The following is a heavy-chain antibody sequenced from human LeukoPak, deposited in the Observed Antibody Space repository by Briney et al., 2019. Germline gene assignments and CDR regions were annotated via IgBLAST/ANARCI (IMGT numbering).Heavy chain of an antibody. J-gene: IGHJ3*02. D-gene: IGHD1-26*01. Sequence: KTSETLSLTCTVSGGSISSYYWSWIRQPPGKGLEWIGYIYYSGSTNYNPSLKSRVTISVDTSKNQFSLKLSSVTAADTAVYYCARDSEIYSGSYSAAFDIWGQGTMVTVSS. V-gene: IGHV4-59*01. CDR2: IYYSGST. CDR3: ARDSEIYSGSYSAAFDI. CDR1: GGSISSYY.